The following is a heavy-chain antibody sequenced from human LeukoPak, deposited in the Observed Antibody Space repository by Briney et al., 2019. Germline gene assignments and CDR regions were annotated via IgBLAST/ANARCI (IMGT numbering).Heavy chain of an antibody. CDR3: ATVTGYSSGWSRFDY. D-gene: IGHD6-19*01. CDR2: ISGSGGST. V-gene: IGHV3-23*01. Sequence: PGGSLRLSCAASGFTFSSYAMSWVRQAPGKGLEWVSAISGSGGSTYYADSVKGRFTISRDNSKNTLYLQMNSLRAEDTAVYYCATVTGYSSGWSRFDYWGQGTLVTVSS. J-gene: IGHJ4*02. CDR1: GFTFSSYA.